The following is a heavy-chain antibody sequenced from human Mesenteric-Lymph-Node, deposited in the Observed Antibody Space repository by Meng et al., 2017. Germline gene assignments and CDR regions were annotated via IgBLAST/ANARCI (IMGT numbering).Heavy chain of an antibody. D-gene: IGHD3-22*01. CDR1: DYTFTSYG. Sequence: QVQLVQSGDEVKKLGASVTVSCKASDYTFTSYGLSWVRQAPGQGLEWMGWISGHNGNTKYAQQFQGRVTMTTDTSTSTAYMELRSLRADDTAVYYCARVTMIGYFDYWGQGTLVTVSS. V-gene: IGHV1-18*01. CDR3: ARVTMIGYFDY. J-gene: IGHJ4*01. CDR2: ISGHNGNT.